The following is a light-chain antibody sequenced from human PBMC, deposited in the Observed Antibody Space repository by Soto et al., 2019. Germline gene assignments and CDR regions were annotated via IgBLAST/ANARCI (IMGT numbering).Light chain of an antibody. CDR3: SSYTSSSTRV. CDR2: GVS. J-gene: IGLJ1*01. CDR1: SSDVGGYNY. Sequence: QSALTQPASVSGSPGQSITISCTGTSSDVGGYNYVSWYQHHPGKAPKLLIYGVSSRPSGVSNRFSGSKSGNTASLTISGLQAEDEADYYCSSYTSSSTRVFGTGTKLTVL. V-gene: IGLV2-14*01.